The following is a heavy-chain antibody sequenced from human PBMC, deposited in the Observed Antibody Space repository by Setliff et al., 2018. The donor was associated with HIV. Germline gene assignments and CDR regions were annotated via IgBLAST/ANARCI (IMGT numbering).Heavy chain of an antibody. CDR1: GYSFTSYW. CDR3: ARQPMVQGIETNFDY. D-gene: IGHD3-10*01. CDR2: IYPGDSDT. Sequence: PGESLKISCKGSGYSFTSYWIGWVRQMPGKGLEWMGIIYPGDSDTRYSPSFQGQVTISADKSISTAYLQWSSLKSSDTAIYYCARQPMVQGIETNFDYWGQGTQVTVSS. J-gene: IGHJ4*02. V-gene: IGHV5-51*01.